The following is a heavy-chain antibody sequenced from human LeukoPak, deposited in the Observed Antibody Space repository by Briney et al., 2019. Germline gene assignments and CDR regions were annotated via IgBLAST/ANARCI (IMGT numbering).Heavy chain of an antibody. V-gene: IGHV1-2*02. CDR3: ARDVVYYYGSGSYQKAIYYFDY. CDR1: GYTFTGYY. CDR2: INPNSGGT. J-gene: IGHJ4*02. Sequence: ASVKVSCKASGYTFTGYYMHWVRQAPGQGLEWMGWINPNSGGTNYAQKFQGRVTMTRDTSISTAYMELSRLRSDDTAVYYCARDVVYYYGSGSYQKAIYYFDYWGQGTLVTVSS. D-gene: IGHD3-10*01.